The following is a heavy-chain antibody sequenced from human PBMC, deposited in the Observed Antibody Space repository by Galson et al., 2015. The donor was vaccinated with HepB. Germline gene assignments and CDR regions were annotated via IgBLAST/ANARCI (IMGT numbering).Heavy chain of an antibody. CDR1: GFTFSSYA. CDR2: ISGSGGST. D-gene: IGHD3-16*01. V-gene: IGHV3-23*01. Sequence: SLRLSCAASGFTFSSYAMSWVRQAPGKGLEWVSAISGSGGSTYYADSVKGRFTISRDNSKNTLYLQMNSLRAEDTAVYYCAKVDDLGVWGPGAALGYWGQGTLVTVSS. CDR3: AKVDDLGVWGPGAALGY. J-gene: IGHJ4*02.